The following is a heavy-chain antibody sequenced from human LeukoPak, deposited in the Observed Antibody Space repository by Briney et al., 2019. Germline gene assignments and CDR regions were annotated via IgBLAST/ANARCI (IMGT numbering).Heavy chain of an antibody. Sequence: SETLSLTCAVYGGSLSGYYWSWIRQPPGKGLEWIGEINDSGSTNYNPSLKTRVTISVDTSNNYFSLKLNSVTAADTAVYYCARDIEISAVFDSWGQGTLVTVSS. J-gene: IGHJ4*02. CDR2: INDSGST. V-gene: IGHV4-34*01. D-gene: IGHD5-12*01. CDR1: GGSLSGYY. CDR3: ARDIEISAVFDS.